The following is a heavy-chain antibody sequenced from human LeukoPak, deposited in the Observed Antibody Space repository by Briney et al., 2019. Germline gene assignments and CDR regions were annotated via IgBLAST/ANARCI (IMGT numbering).Heavy chain of an antibody. CDR1: GFTFSSYS. Sequence: GGSLRLSCAASGFTFSSYSMNWVRQAPGKGLEWVSSVSGSGGTTFYADSVKGRFTISRDNSKNTQYLQMNSLRTEDTAVYYCAKLKGGLSGAYDYWGQGTLVTVSS. CDR3: AKLKGGLSGAYDY. D-gene: IGHD3-16*01. V-gene: IGHV3-23*01. J-gene: IGHJ4*02. CDR2: VSGSGGTT.